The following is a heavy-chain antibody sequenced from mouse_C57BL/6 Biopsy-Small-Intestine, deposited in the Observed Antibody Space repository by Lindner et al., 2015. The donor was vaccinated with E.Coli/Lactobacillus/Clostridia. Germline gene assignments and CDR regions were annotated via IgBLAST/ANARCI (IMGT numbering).Heavy chain of an antibody. CDR3: VRNWDEFAY. CDR2: IRTKSSNYAT. CDR1: GFTFNTYA. Sequence: VQLQESGEDWXSLKDHLKLSCAASGFTFNTYAMHWVRQAPGKGLEWVARIRTKSSNYATYYADSVKDRFTISRDDSQSMLFLQMSNLKTEDTAMYYCVRNWDEFAYWGQGTLVTVSA. D-gene: IGHD4-1*01. V-gene: IGHV10-3*01. J-gene: IGHJ3*01.